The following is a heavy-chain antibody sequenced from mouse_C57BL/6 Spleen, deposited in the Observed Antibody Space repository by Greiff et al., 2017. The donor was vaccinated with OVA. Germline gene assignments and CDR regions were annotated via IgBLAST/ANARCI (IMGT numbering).Heavy chain of an antibody. V-gene: IGHV1-62-2*01. D-gene: IGHD1-1*01. CDR2: FYPGSGSI. CDR3: ARHEEGSSVGWYFDV. CDR1: GYTFTEYT. J-gene: IGHJ1*03. Sequence: VQRVESGAELVKPGASVRLSCKASGYTFTEYTIHWVKQRSGQGLEWIGWFYPGSGSIKYNEKFKDKATLTADKSSSTVYMELSRLTSEDSAVYFCARHEEGSSVGWYFDVWGTGTTVTVSS.